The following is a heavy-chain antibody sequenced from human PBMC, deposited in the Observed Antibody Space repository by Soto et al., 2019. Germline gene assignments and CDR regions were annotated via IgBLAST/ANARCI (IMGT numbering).Heavy chain of an antibody. V-gene: IGHV4-61*01. D-gene: IGHD3-3*01. J-gene: IGHJ6*02. Sequence: KTSETLSLTCTVSGGSVSSESHYWSWIRQTPGKGPEWIGYIYYTGSTNYNPSLKGRVTMSVDTSRDQVSLRLRSVTRADTAVYYCARDQYDFGSGSYYYAMEVWGQGTKVTVSS. CDR1: GGSVSSESHY. CDR2: IYYTGST. CDR3: ARDQYDFGSGSYYYAMEV.